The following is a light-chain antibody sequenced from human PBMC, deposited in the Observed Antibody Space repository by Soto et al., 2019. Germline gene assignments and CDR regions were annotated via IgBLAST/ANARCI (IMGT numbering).Light chain of an antibody. CDR3: QRYNNWPLT. V-gene: IGKV3-15*01. J-gene: IGKJ4*01. Sequence: EIVLTQSPAALSVSPWERVTLSCRASQGIGSTLAWYQQKPGQTPRLLIYDSSTRAIGIPTRFTGSRSGTEFTLTINGLQSEDFAVYYCQRYNNWPLTFGGGTKVDIK. CDR1: QGIGST. CDR2: DSS.